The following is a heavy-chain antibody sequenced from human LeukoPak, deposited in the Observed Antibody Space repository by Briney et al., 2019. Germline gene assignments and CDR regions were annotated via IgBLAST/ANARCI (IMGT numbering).Heavy chain of an antibody. CDR2: ISYDGSNK. Sequence: PGGSLRLSCAASGFTFSSCAMHWVRQAPGKGLEWVAVISYDGSNKYYADSVKGRFTISRDNSKNTLYLQMNSLRAEDTAVYYCARDQKVIAVAGDFDYWGQGTLVTVSS. V-gene: IGHV3-30-3*01. CDR1: GFTFSSCA. J-gene: IGHJ4*02. D-gene: IGHD6-19*01. CDR3: ARDQKVIAVAGDFDY.